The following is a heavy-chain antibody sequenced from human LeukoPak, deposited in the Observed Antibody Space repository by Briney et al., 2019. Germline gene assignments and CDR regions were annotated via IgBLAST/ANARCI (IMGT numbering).Heavy chain of an antibody. CDR2: IYYSGST. Sequence: SETLSLACTVSGGSISSSSYYWGWIRQPPGKGLEWIGAIYYSGSTYYNPSLKSRVTISVDTSKNQFSLKLNSVTAADTAVYYCARLRGAPFGVAIGSLDFWGHGTLVTVSS. V-gene: IGHV4-39*01. CDR3: ARLRGAPFGVAIGSLDF. J-gene: IGHJ4*01. D-gene: IGHD3-3*01. CDR1: GGSISSSSYY.